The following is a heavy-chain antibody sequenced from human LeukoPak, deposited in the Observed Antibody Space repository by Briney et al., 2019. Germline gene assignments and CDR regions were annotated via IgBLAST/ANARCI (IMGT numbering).Heavy chain of an antibody. CDR3: ASHEVRHSSGWEPFDY. CDR2: IIPIFGTA. V-gene: IGHV1-69*05. CDR1: GGTFSSYA. Sequence: SVKVSCKASGGTFSSYAISWVRQAPGQGLEWMGGIIPIFGTANYAQKFQGRVTITTDESTSTAYMELSSLRSEDTAVYYCASHEVRHSSGWEPFDYWGQGTLVTVSS. D-gene: IGHD6-19*01. J-gene: IGHJ4*02.